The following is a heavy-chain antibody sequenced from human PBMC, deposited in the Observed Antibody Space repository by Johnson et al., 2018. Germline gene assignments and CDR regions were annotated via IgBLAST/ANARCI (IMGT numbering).Heavy chain of an antibody. J-gene: IGHJ6*03. V-gene: IGHV3-15*07. CDR2: IKSKPDGGTT. CDR1: GFTFSNAW. Sequence: VQLVQSGGDLVQPGGSLRLSCAASGFTFSNAWMNWVRQAPGKGLVWVGRIKSKPDGGTTDYAAPVKGRPTLSRDDSKSTLYLQLNSLKTGDTAVYYCTTSTEWLFSFGYFYMDVWGKGTTVTVSS. D-gene: IGHD3-3*01. CDR3: TTSTEWLFSFGYFYMDV.